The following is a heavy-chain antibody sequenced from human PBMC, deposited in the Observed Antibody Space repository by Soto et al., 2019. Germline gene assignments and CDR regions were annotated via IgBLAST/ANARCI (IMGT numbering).Heavy chain of an antibody. CDR1: GCTFGDYA. CDR2: IRSKAYGGTT. CDR3: TRGSDYDFWSGDGMINWFDP. Sequence: PGGSLRLSCTASGCTFGDYAMSWFRQATGKGLEWVGFIRSKAYGGTTEYAASVKGRFTISRDDSKSIAYLQMNSLKTEDTAVYYCTRGSDYDFWSGDGMINWFDPWGQGTLVTVSS. J-gene: IGHJ5*02. V-gene: IGHV3-49*03. D-gene: IGHD3-3*01.